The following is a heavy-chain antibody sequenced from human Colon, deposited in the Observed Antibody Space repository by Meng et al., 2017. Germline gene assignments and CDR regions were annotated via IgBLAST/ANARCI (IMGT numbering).Heavy chain of an antibody. V-gene: IGHV1-2*02. D-gene: IGHD3-3*01. Sequence: QVQLNRFGAGKREPGASVKVSCKASGYTFTGYLIHWVRQAPGQGLEWMGWINPYSGDTIYAQKFEVGVTMTRDASITTAYLELSSLKSDDTAVYYCGTFGGDFDYWGQGTLVTVSS. J-gene: IGHJ4*02. CDR3: GTFGGDFDY. CDR2: INPYSGDT. CDR1: GYTFTGYL.